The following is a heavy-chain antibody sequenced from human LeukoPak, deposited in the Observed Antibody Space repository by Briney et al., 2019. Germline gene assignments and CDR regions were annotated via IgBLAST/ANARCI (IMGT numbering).Heavy chain of an antibody. V-gene: IGHV3-66*02. CDR3: ARVFSYREGAFDI. CDR2: IYSGGST. CDR1: GFTVSSNY. J-gene: IGHJ3*02. Sequence: GGSLRLSCAASGFTVSSNYMSWVRQAPGKGLEWVSVIYSGGSTYYADSVKGRFTISRDNSKNTLYLQINSLRAEDTAVYYCARVFSYREGAFDIWGQGTMVTVSS. D-gene: IGHD1-26*01.